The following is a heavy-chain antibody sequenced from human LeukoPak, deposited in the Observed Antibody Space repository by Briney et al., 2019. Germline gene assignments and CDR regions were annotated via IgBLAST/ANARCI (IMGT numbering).Heavy chain of an antibody. Sequence: PSETLSLTRAVSGGSISSYYWSWVRQPPGKGMEWIGYIYYSGSNNYNPSLKRRVTISVEKSKKQFSLKRSSIHTADTAVYYCARVLRYFDWSRDYYYLDVWGKGTTVTVSS. J-gene: IGHJ6*03. CDR2: IYYSGSN. CDR1: GGSISSYY. CDR3: ARVLRYFDWSRDYYYLDV. V-gene: IGHV4-59*01. D-gene: IGHD3-9*01.